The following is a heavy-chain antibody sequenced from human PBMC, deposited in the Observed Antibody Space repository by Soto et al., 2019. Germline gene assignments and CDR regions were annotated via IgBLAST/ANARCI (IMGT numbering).Heavy chain of an antibody. CDR3: ARQFLSVPTLRSLSHAH. J-gene: IGHJ4*02. CDR1: GYSFTSYW. D-gene: IGHD3-10*01. Sequence: GESLKISCKGSGYSFTSYWIGWVRQMPGKGLEWMGIIYPGDSDTRYSPSFQGQVTISADKSISTAYLQWSSLKASDTAVYYCARQFLSVPTLRSLSHAHWGQGTPVTGSS. V-gene: IGHV5-51*01. CDR2: IYPGDSDT.